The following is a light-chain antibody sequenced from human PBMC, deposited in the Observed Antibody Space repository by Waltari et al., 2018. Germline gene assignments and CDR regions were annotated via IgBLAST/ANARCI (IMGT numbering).Light chain of an antibody. CDR1: QRINTW. CDR3: HQYYGAPLS. J-gene: IGKJ4*02. V-gene: IGKV1-5*01. Sequence: IQMTQSPSALSASVGDRVTITCRASQRINTWMAWYQQRPGKAPKVLIYDVSTLESGVPSRFSGSGSGTEFTLTINSLQAEDVAVYYCHQYYGAPLSFGGGTKVEIK. CDR2: DVS.